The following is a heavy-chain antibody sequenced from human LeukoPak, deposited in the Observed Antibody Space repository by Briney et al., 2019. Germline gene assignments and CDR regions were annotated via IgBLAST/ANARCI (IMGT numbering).Heavy chain of an antibody. V-gene: IGHV4-38-2*02. CDR2: IFYSGST. D-gene: IGHD3-10*01. CDR1: GYSLSSGYY. J-gene: IGHJ4*02. CDR3: ARDSHSWYGGEFDF. Sequence: PSEPLSLTCTVSGYSLSSGYYWGWIRQPPGKGLEWIGTIFYSGSTYYNPSLKSRVSISVDTSKDQFSLRLSSATAADTAVYYCARDSHSWYGGEFDFWGQGTLVTVAS.